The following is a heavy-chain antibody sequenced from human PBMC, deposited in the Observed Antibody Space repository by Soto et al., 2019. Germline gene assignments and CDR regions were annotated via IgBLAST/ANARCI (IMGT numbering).Heavy chain of an antibody. D-gene: IGHD3-22*01. J-gene: IGHJ4*02. CDR2: IYHSGST. CDR3: TRSSGSLYYFDY. Sequence: SETLSLTCAVSGGSISSGGYSWSWIRQPPGKGLEWIGYIYHSGSTYYNPSLKSRVTISVDRSKNQFSLKLSSVTAADTAVYYCTRSSGSLYYFDYWGQGTLVTVSS. V-gene: IGHV4-30-2*01. CDR1: GGSISSGGYS.